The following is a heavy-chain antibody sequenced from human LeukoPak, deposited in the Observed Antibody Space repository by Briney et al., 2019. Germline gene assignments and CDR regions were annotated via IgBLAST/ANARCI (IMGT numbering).Heavy chain of an antibody. V-gene: IGHV4-59*08. CDR1: GDSINNYY. D-gene: IGHD3-16*02. CDR3: ARLSFTMEGGVITGGYAMDV. Sequence: SETLSLTCTVSGDSINNYYWSWVRQPPGKGLEWIAYIYYNGSTKYKPSLESRATISVDTSKNQFSLRLRSVTAADTAVYYCARLSFTMEGGVITGGYAMDVWGQGTTVTVSS. J-gene: IGHJ6*02. CDR2: IYYNGST.